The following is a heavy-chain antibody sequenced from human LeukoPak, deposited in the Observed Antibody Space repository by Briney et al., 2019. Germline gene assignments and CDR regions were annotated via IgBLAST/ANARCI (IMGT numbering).Heavy chain of an antibody. J-gene: IGHJ2*01. D-gene: IGHD3-16*01. CDR2: INHSGST. Sequence: SETLSLTCAVYGGSFSGYYWSWIRQPPGKGLEWIGEINHSGSTNYNPSLKSRVTISVDTSKNQFSLKLSSVTAADTAVYYCARTYDLLPRRNWYFDLWGRGTLVTVSS. CDR1: GGSFSGYY. V-gene: IGHV4-34*01. CDR3: ARTYDLLPRRNWYFDL.